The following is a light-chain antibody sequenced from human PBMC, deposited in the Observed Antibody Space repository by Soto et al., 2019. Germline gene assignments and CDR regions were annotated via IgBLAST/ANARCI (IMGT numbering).Light chain of an antibody. J-gene: IGKJ2*01. CDR3: IQALQSPRT. CDR1: QRLLHSNGYNY. V-gene: IGKV2-28*01. CDR2: LGS. Sequence: DVVMTQSPLSLPVTPGEPASISCNSSQRLLHSNGYNYLDWYLQRPGQSPQLLIYLGSNRASGVPDRFSGSGSGTDFTLKISRAEAEDVGVYYCIQALQSPRTFGQGTKLEIK.